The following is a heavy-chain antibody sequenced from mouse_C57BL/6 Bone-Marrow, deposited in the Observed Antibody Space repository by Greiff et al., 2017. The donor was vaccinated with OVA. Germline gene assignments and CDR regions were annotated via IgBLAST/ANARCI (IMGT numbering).Heavy chain of an antibody. CDR2: IYPGSGST. Sequence: QVQLQQPGAELMKPGASVKMSCKASGYTFTSYWITWVKQRPGQGLEWIGDIYPGSGSTNYNEKFKSKATLTVDTSSSTAYMQLSSLTSEDSAVYYCARDGYWYFDVWGTGTTVTVSS. D-gene: IGHD2-3*01. V-gene: IGHV1-55*01. CDR3: ARDGYWYFDV. J-gene: IGHJ1*03. CDR1: GYTFTSYW.